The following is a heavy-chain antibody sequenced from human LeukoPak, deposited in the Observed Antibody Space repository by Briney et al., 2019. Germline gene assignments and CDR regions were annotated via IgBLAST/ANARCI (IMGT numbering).Heavy chain of an antibody. J-gene: IGHJ4*02. V-gene: IGHV3-7*01. CDR3: ARDGDGRGEDFDY. Sequence: GGSLRLSCVASGFSFRNYWMSWVRQAPGKGLEGVANIKEDGSKKNHLDSVKGRFTISRDNAKNFLYLQMNSLRVEDTALYYCARDGDGRGEDFDYWGQGILVTVSS. CDR2: IKEDGSKK. CDR1: GFSFRNYW. D-gene: IGHD4-17*01.